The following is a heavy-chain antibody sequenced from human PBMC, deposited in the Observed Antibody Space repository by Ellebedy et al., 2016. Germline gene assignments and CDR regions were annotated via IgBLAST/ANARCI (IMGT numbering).Heavy chain of an antibody. CDR2: SS. J-gene: IGHJ4*02. CDR1: GASVSSGGFY. Sequence: SETLSLXXSVSGASVSSGGFYWSWIRLHPEKGLEWIGYSSSYNPSLNGRVSIFVDTSDNSFSLNLSSVTAADTAVYFCARSYQMFGDGGFDSWGQGILVTVSS. V-gene: IGHV4-31*03. D-gene: IGHD3-10*02. CDR3: ARSYQMFGDGGFDS.